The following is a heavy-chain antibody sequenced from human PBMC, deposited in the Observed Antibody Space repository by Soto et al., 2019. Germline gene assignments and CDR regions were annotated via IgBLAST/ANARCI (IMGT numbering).Heavy chain of an antibody. Sequence: ETLSLPCPVYAVSITTSYWSWIRQPLGKALEWIGYISYRGSTNYNPSLKSRLTISIDTSKSQISLKLTSMTTADTAVYYCASSGIVGREVNTWFDPWGQGTPVTVSS. V-gene: IGHV4-59*01. J-gene: IGHJ5*02. CDR1: AVSITTSY. D-gene: IGHD3-22*01. CDR2: ISYRGST. CDR3: ASSGIVGREVNTWFDP.